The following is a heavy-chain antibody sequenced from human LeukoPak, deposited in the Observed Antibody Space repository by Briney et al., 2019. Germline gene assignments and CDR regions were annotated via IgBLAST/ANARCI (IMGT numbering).Heavy chain of an antibody. CDR1: GGPIYSYY. V-gene: IGHV4-4*07. Sequence: SETVSLTCTVSGGPIYSYYWSWIRQTAGKGLEWIGRLYPGVSTNYSPSLKSRVTMSVDTSKNQFALKLSAVTAADTAVYYCARLKFYDSTGYSPGHYMDVWGKGTTVTVSS. D-gene: IGHD3-22*01. CDR3: ARLKFYDSTGYSPGHYMDV. CDR2: LYPGVST. J-gene: IGHJ6*03.